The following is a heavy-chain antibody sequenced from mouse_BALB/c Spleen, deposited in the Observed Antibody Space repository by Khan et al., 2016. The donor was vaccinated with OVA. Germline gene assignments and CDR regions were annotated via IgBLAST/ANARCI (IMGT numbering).Heavy chain of an antibody. CDR3: ARKNYYGYAVDY. Sequence: EVKLEESGPGLVKPSQSLSLTCTVTGYSITTNYAWDWIRQFPGNKLEWMGYISYSGSTSYNPSLKNRISITRDTSKNQFFLQLNSVTTADTATYYCARKNYYGYAVDYWGQGTSVTVSS. J-gene: IGHJ4*01. V-gene: IGHV3-2*02. D-gene: IGHD1-1*01. CDR1: GYSITTNYA. CDR2: ISYSGST.